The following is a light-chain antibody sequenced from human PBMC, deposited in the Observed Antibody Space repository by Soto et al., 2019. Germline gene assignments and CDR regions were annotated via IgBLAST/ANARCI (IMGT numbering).Light chain of an antibody. J-gene: IGKJ5*01. CDR3: QQYYSYPPIT. V-gene: IGKV1-8*01. CDR2: AAS. Sequence: AIRMTQSPSSLSASTGYRVTIACLASQGISSYLAWYQQKPGKAPKLLIYAASTLQSGVPSRFSGSGSGTDFTITISCLQSEDFANYYCQQYYSYPPITFGQGTRLELK. CDR1: QGISSY.